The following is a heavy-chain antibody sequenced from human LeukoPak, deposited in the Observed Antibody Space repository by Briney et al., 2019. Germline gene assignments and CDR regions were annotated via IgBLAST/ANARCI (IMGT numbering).Heavy chain of an antibody. V-gene: IGHV1-2*02. CDR3: ARGVATYYYGMDV. CDR1: GYTFTGYY. D-gene: IGHD5-12*01. Sequence: ASVRVSCKASGYTFTGYYMHWVRQAPGQGLEWMGWINPNSGGTNYAQKFQGRVTMTRDTSISTAYMELSRLRSDDTAVYYCARGVATYYYGMDVWGQGTTVTVSS. CDR2: INPNSGGT. J-gene: IGHJ6*02.